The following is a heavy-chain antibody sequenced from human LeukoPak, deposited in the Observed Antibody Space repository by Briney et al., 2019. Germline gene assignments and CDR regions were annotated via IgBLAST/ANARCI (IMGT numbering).Heavy chain of an antibody. CDR1: GFTFSIFT. CDR2: ISDSGGST. Sequence: GGSLRLSCAASGFTFSIFTMSWVRQAPGKGLEWVSAISDSGGSTNYADSVKGRFTISRDNSKNTLYLQMNSLRAEDTAIYYCAKDYRDSSGAYYYMDVWGKGTTVTVSS. V-gene: IGHV3-23*01. J-gene: IGHJ6*03. D-gene: IGHD3-22*01. CDR3: AKDYRDSSGAYYYMDV.